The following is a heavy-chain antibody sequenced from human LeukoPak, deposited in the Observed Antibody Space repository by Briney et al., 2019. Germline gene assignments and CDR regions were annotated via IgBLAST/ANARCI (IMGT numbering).Heavy chain of an antibody. CDR1: GFTFSDYY. V-gene: IGHV3-11*04. CDR3: ARESSGGYYFDVFDI. CDR2: ISSTGSNI. J-gene: IGHJ3*02. D-gene: IGHD3-22*01. Sequence: GGSLRLSCAASGFTFSDYYMSWIRQAPGKGLEWISYISSTGSNIYYADSVKGRFTISRDNAKNSLYLQMNSLRAEDTAFYYCARESSGGYYFDVFDIWGQGTMVTVSS.